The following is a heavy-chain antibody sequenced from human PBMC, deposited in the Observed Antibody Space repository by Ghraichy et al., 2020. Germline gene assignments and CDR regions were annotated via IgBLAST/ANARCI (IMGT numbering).Heavy chain of an antibody. D-gene: IGHD5-18*01. Sequence: SETLSLTCAVSGGSISSGGYSWSWIRQPPGKGLEWIGYIYHSGSTYYNPSLKSRVTISVDRSKNQFSLKLSSVTAADTAVYYCARARDTAMVDYWGQGTLVTVSS. CDR3: ARARDTAMVDY. J-gene: IGHJ4*02. CDR1: GGSISSGGYS. CDR2: IYHSGST. V-gene: IGHV4-30-2*01.